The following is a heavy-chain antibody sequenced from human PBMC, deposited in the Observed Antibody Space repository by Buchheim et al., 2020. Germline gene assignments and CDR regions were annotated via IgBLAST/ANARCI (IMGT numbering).Heavy chain of an antibody. J-gene: IGHJ4*02. CDR3: ARGVGGGLARVVVVAATLGSLDY. CDR1: GGSFSGYY. D-gene: IGHD2-15*01. V-gene: IGHV4-34*01. Sequence: QVQLQQWGAGLLKPSETLSLTCAVYGGSFSGYYWSWIRQPPGKGLEWIGEINHSGSTNYNPSLKSRVTISVDTSKNQFSLKLSSVTAADTAVYYCARGVGGGLARVVVVAATLGSLDYWGQGTL. CDR2: INHSGST.